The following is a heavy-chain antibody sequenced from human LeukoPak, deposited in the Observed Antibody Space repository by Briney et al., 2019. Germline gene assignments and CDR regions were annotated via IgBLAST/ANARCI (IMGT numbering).Heavy chain of an antibody. CDR3: AREGSYDGSTMWYFDY. CDR2: IYSGGTI. CDR1: GFTASSNY. Sequence: GGSLRLSCAASGFTASSNYMAWGRQAPGKGLEWVSVIYSGGTIYYADSVKGRFTISRDNSKNTLYLQMNSLRAEDTAVYYCAREGSYDGSTMWYFDYWGQGTLVTVSS. D-gene: IGHD3-22*01. J-gene: IGHJ4*02. V-gene: IGHV3-53*01.